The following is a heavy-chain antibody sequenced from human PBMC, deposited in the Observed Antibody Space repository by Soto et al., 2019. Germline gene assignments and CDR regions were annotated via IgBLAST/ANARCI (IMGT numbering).Heavy chain of an antibody. CDR1: GFTLSSHG. J-gene: IGHJ4*02. CDR3: ARGASSSWDY. V-gene: IGHV3-33*01. D-gene: IGHD6-13*01. Sequence: QVQLVESGGGVVQPGTSLRLSCAASGFTLSSHGMHWVRQAPGKGLEWVALIWHDGSNKYYSDSVRGRFTISRDNSKNTVFLHMNSLTAEDTAVYYCARGASSSWDYWGQGTLVTVSS. CDR2: IWHDGSNK.